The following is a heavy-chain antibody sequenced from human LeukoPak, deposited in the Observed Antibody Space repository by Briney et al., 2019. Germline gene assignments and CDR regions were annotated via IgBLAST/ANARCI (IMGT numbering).Heavy chain of an antibody. Sequence: PGGSLRLSCAASGFTFSIHAMTWVRQAPGKGLEWVSGVDSRGDTTEYADSVKGRFTITRDNSKNTLYLQMHSLRAEDTALYYCAKMDGMGVTDNPDYWGQGTLVIVSS. CDR2: VDSRGDTT. V-gene: IGHV3-23*01. D-gene: IGHD2-21*02. CDR1: GFTFSIHA. CDR3: AKMDGMGVTDNPDY. J-gene: IGHJ4*02.